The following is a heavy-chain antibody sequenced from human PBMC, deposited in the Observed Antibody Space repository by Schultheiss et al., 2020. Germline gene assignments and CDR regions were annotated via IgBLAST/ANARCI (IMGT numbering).Heavy chain of an antibody. CDR3: ASKDLHWNYLDY. J-gene: IGHJ4*02. V-gene: IGHV1-2*04. Sequence: ASVKVSCKASGYTFTGHCVHWVRQAPGQGLEWMGWINPNSGGTNYAQKFQGWVTMTRDTSISTAYMELSRLRSDDTAVYYCASKDLHWNYLDYWGQGTLVTVSS. CDR1: GYTFTGHC. D-gene: IGHD1-1*01. CDR2: INPNSGGT.